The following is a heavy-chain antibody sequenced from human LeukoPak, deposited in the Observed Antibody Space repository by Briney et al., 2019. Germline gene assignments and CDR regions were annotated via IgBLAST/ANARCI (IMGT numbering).Heavy chain of an antibody. CDR1: GYTFTSYG. CDR3: ARVGPYYYVSSGYYYVVLFDY. J-gene: IGHJ4*02. Sequence: GASVKVSCKASGYTFTSYGISWVRQAPGQGLEWMGWISAYNGNTNYAQKLQGRVTMTTDTSTSTAYMELRSLRSDDTAVYYCARVGPYYYVSSGYYYVVLFDYWGQGTLVTVSS. CDR2: ISAYNGNT. V-gene: IGHV1-18*01. D-gene: IGHD3-22*01.